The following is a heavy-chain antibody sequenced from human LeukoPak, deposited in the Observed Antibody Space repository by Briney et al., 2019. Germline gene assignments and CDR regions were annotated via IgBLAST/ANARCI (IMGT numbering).Heavy chain of an antibody. CDR2: IYYSGSP. J-gene: IGHJ1*01. D-gene: IGHD3-22*01. CDR1: SGSISSGVYY. Sequence: SQTLSLTCPVSSGSISSGVYYWSWIRQHPGKGLEWIGYIYYSGSPYYNPSLKSRLTISVDTSKNQFSLQLTSVTAADTAVYHCARAYSYYYHSSGYYAPKYFQHWGQGTLVTVSS. V-gene: IGHV4-31*03. CDR3: ARAYSYYYHSSGYYAPKYFQH.